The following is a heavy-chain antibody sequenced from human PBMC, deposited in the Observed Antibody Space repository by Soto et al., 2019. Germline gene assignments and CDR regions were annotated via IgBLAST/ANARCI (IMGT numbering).Heavy chain of an antibody. Sequence: ASVKVSCKASGYTFTSYGISWVRQAPGQGLEWMGWISAYNGNTNYAQKLQGRVTMTTDTSTSTAYMELRSLRSDDTAVYYCARAYSSSWLGWFDPWGQGTLVTDSS. CDR1: GYTFTSYG. V-gene: IGHV1-18*01. CDR3: ARAYSSSWLGWFDP. CDR2: ISAYNGNT. J-gene: IGHJ5*02. D-gene: IGHD6-13*01.